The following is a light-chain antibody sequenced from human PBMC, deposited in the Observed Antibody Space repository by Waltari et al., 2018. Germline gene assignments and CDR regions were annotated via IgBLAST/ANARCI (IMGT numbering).Light chain of an antibody. CDR2: KAS. V-gene: IGKV1-5*03. J-gene: IGKJ1*01. Sequence: DIQMTQSSSTLSASVGDRVTITCRASQSNSSWLAWYQQKPGKAPKLLIYKASSLESGVPSRFSGSGSGTEFTLTISSLQPDDFATYYCQQYNSYLTFGQGTKVEIK. CDR3: QQYNSYLT. CDR1: QSNSSW.